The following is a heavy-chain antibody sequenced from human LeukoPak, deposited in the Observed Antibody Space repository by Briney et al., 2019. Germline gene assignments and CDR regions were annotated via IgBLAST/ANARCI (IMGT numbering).Heavy chain of an antibody. D-gene: IGHD1-14*01. J-gene: IGHJ6*02. CDR2: LYYGGST. CDR3: ARHAGRYFYYGLDV. Sequence: KPSETLSLTCTVSGXSISSSSYYWGWIRHPPGKGLEWIGTLYYGGSTYYNPSFKSRVTISVDTSKNQFSLKLNSVTAADTAAYYCARHAGRYFYYGLDVWGQGTTVTVSS. V-gene: IGHV4-39*01. CDR1: GXSISSSSYY.